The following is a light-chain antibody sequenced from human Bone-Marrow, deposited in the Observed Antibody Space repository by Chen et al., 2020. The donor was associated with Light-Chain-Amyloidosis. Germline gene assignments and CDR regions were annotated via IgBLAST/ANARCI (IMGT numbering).Light chain of an antibody. CDR1: NIGSTS. V-gene: IGLV3-21*02. CDR2: DDS. Sequence: SSVLTQPSSVSAAPGQTPTIACGGNNIGSTSVHWYQQTPVQAPLLVVYDDSDRPPGIPERLSGSNSGNTATLTISRVEAGDEADYYCQVWDGGSDRPVFGGGTKLTVL. J-gene: IGLJ3*02. CDR3: QVWDGGSDRPV.